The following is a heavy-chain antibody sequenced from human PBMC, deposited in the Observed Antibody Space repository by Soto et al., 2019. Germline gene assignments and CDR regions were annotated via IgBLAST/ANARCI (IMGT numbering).Heavy chain of an antibody. D-gene: IGHD4-4*01. J-gene: IGHJ6*02. CDR1: RYTFTSYG. CDR2: ISAYNGNT. CDR3: ARYLMTTVLTYYYYGMDV. Sequence: ASVKVSCKASRYTFTSYGMSWVRQSPVQGLEWMGWISAYNGNTNYAQKLQGRVTMTTDTSTSTAYMELRSLRSDDTAVYYCARYLMTTVLTYYYYGMDVWGQGTTVTVSS. V-gene: IGHV1-18*04.